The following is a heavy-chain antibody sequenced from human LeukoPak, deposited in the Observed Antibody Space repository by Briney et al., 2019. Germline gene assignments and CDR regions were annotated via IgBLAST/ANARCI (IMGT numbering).Heavy chain of an antibody. CDR1: GGSISSGGYY. D-gene: IGHD2-8*02. V-gene: IGHV4-31*03. CDR3: ARGATDWCLDY. CDR2: IYYSGST. J-gene: IGHJ4*02. Sequence: SETLSLTCTVSGGSISSGGYYWSWIRQHPGKGLEWIGYIYYSGSTYYNPSLKSRVTVSVDTSKNQFSLKLSSVTAADTAVYYCARGATDWCLDYWGQGTLVTVSS.